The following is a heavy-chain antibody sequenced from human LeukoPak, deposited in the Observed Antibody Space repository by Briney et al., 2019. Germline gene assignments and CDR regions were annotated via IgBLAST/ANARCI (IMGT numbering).Heavy chain of an antibody. V-gene: IGHV4-59*01. Sequence: SETLSLTCTVPGGSISSYYWSWIRQPPGKGLEWIGYIYYSGSTNYNPSLKSRVTISVDTSKNQFSLKLSSVTAADTAVYYCARATATVKTSLDYYYGMDVWGQGTTVTVSS. CDR1: GGSISSYY. J-gene: IGHJ6*02. CDR3: ARATATVKTSLDYYYGMDV. CDR2: IYYSGST. D-gene: IGHD4-17*01.